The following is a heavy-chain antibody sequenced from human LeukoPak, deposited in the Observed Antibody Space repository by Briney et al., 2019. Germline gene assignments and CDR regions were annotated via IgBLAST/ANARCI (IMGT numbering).Heavy chain of an antibody. CDR2: ISGSGGST. CDR1: GFTFDDYA. D-gene: IGHD2-21*01. Sequence: QPGGSLRLSCAASGFTFDDYAMHWVRQAPGKGLEWVSAISGSGGSTYYADSVKGRFTISRDNSKNTLYLQMNSLRAEDTAVYYCANLELGIARLGDYFDYWGQGTLVTVSS. J-gene: IGHJ4*02. CDR3: ANLELGIARLGDYFDY. V-gene: IGHV3-23*01.